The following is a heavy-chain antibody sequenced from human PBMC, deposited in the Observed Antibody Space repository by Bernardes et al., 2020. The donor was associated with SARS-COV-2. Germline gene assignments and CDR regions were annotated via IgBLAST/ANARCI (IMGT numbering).Heavy chain of an antibody. Sequence: GGSLRLSCAASGFTFSSYAMSWVRQAPGKGLEWVSAISGSGGTTFYADSVMGRFTISKDKSKNTLYLHMNSLRAEDTAVYYCARDRRSCTGTFCLGPSYGMDIWGQGTTVTVSS. CDR2: ISGSGGTT. J-gene: IGHJ6*02. CDR1: GFTFSSYA. CDR3: ARDRRSCTGTFCLGPSYGMDI. D-gene: IGHD2-8*02. V-gene: IGHV3-23*01.